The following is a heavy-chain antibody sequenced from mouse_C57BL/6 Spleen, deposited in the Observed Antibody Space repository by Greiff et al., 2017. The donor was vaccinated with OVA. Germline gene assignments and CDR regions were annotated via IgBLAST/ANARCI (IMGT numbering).Heavy chain of an antibody. V-gene: IGHV1-69*01. Sequence: QVQLQQPGAELVMPGASVKLSCKASGYTFTSYWMHWVKQRPGQGLEWIGEIDPSDSYTNYNQKFKGKATLTVDKSSSTAYMQLSSLTSEDSAVYYCARHDGYYAMDYWGQGTSVTVSS. CDR3: ARHDGYYAMDY. D-gene: IGHD2-3*01. CDR2: IDPSDSYT. J-gene: IGHJ4*01. CDR1: GYTFTSYW.